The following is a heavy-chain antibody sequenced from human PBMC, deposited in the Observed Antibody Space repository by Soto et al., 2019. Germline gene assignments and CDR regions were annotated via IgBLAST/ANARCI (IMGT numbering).Heavy chain of an antibody. V-gene: IGHV4-39*01. D-gene: IGHD5-18*01. Sequence: LSLTCTVSGGSISSSTYYWGWFRQPPGKGPEWIGSIYYSGSTYYSPSLKSRVTISIDTCKNQFSLKLSSVTAADTAVYYCARQYHVETAKLWDYWGQGTLVTGS. CDR1: GGSISSSTYY. CDR3: ARQYHVETAKLWDY. J-gene: IGHJ4*02. CDR2: IYYSGST.